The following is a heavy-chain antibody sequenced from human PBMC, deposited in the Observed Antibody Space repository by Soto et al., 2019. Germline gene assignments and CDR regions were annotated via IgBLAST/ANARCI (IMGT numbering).Heavy chain of an antibody. D-gene: IGHD2-2*01. CDR3: ARGLDIVVVPAARGHXFDL. J-gene: IGHJ5*02. CDR1: GFTFSSYA. Sequence: GGSLRLSCAASGFTFSSYAMHWVRQAPGKGLEWVAVISYDGSNKYYADSVKGRFTISRDNSKNTLYLQMNSLRAEDTAVYYCARGLDIVVVPAARGHXFDLWGQRTLVTVSS. V-gene: IGHV3-30-3*01. CDR2: ISYDGSNK.